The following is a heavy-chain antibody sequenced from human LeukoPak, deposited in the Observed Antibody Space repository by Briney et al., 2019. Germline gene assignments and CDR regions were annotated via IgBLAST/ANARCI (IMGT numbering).Heavy chain of an antibody. CDR2: INHSGST. CDR1: GGSFSGYY. Sequence: SETLSLTCAVYGGSFSGYYWSWIRQPPGKGLEWIGEINHSGSTNYNPSLKSRVTISVDTSKNQFSLKLSSVTAADTAVYYCARAAPHIDYWGQGTLVTVSS. CDR3: ARAAPHIDY. J-gene: IGHJ4*02. V-gene: IGHV4-34*01.